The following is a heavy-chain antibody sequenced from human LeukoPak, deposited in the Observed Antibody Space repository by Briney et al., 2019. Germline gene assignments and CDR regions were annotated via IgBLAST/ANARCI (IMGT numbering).Heavy chain of an antibody. J-gene: IGHJ4*02. CDR2: IRQDGSEK. CDR3: ARDGGATGPFGY. V-gene: IGHV3-7*01. CDR1: GFTFSGYS. Sequence: PGGSLRLSCAASGFTFSGYSMNWVRQAPGKGLEWVANIRQDGSEKYYVDSVKGRFTISRDNAKNSLYLQMNSLRAEDTAVYYCARDGGATGPFGYWGQGTLVTVSS. D-gene: IGHD1-26*01.